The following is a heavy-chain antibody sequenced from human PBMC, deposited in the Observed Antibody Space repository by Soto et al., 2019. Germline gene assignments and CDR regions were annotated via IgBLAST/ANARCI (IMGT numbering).Heavy chain of an antibody. CDR3: TTLSITIFGVLLMDV. V-gene: IGHV3-15*07. D-gene: IGHD3-3*01. Sequence: PGGSLRLSCAASGFTFSKAWMNWVRQAPGKGLEWVGRIKSKTDGGTTDYAAPVKGRFTISRDDSKNTLYLQMNSLKTEDTAVYYCTTLSITIFGVLLMDVWGQGTTVTVSS. CDR2: IKSKTDGGTT. CDR1: GFTFSKAW. J-gene: IGHJ6*02.